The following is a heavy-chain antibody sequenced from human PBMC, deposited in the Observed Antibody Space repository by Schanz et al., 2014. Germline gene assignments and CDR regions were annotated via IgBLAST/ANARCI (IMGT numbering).Heavy chain of an antibody. CDR3: ARGIGGYGANNYFDS. V-gene: IGHV3-66*01. Sequence: VQLVESGGGVVQPGRSLRLSCAVSGFTVSSNHMSWVRQAPGKGLEWVSVIYSGIGAYYADSVKDRFTISRDNSKNTLYLQMNTLRSEDTAVYSCARGIGGYGANNYFDSWGQGTLVTVSS. CDR2: IYSGIGA. D-gene: IGHD5-12*01. CDR1: GFTVSSNH. J-gene: IGHJ4*02.